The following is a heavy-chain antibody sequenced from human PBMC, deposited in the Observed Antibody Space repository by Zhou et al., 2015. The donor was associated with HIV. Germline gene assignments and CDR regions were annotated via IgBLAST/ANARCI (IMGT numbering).Heavy chain of an antibody. CDR3: ARDSNFDRGGHYYGGMDV. CDR2: IIPIFKTA. CDR1: GGTFSSHS. J-gene: IGHJ6*02. D-gene: IGHD3-10*01. Sequence: QVQLVQSGTEVKKPGSSMKVSCRASGGTFSSHSVSWVRQAPGQGLQWMGGIIPIFKTANYAQKFQARLTITADESLTSAYMELSSLRSDDTAVYYCARDSNFDRGGHYYGGMDVWGQGTTVIVSS. V-gene: IGHV1-69*01.